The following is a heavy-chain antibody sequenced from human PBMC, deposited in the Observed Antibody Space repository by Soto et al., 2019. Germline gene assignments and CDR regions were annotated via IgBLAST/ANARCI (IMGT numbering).Heavy chain of an antibody. D-gene: IGHD1-26*01. Sequence: QVQLVQSGAEVKKPGSSVKVSCKASGGTFSSYAISWVRQAPGQGLEWMGGIIPIFGTANYAQKFQGRVTITADESTSTGYMGLSSLRSEDTAVYYWARGGAGVSLWWFDYWGQGTLVTVSS. CDR2: IIPIFGTA. J-gene: IGHJ5*01. CDR1: GGTFSSYA. V-gene: IGHV1-69*12. CDR3: ARGGAGVSLWWFDY.